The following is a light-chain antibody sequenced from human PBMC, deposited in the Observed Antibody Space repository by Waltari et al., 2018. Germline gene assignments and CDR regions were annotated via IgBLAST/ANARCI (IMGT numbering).Light chain of an antibody. J-gene: IGKJ3*01. CDR3: QHYDSRPFT. Sequence: EIVLTQSPGTLSLSPGESATLSCRASQTFRSNYLAWYRQKPGQAPRLLIYGVSTRASGIPDRFSGSGSGTDFTLTISRLEPEDFAVYYCQHYDSRPFTFGPGTKVDLK. V-gene: IGKV3-20*01. CDR1: QTFRSNY. CDR2: GVS.